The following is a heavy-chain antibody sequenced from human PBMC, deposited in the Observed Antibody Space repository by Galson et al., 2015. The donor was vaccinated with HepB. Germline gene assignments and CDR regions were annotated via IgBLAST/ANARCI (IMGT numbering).Heavy chain of an antibody. CDR2: LYYTGST. V-gene: IGHV4-39*07. D-gene: IGHD2-15*01. CDR3: AREGDIGVVRGSRPNDAFEI. Sequence: ETLSLTCTVSGGSIRSGSYYWGWVRQPPGKGLEWIGSLYYTGSTYYNPSLKSRVTISVDTSKNQFSLKLSSVTAADTAVYYCAREGDIGVVRGSRPNDAFEIWGQGTLVTVSS. J-gene: IGHJ4*02. CDR1: GGSIRSGSYY.